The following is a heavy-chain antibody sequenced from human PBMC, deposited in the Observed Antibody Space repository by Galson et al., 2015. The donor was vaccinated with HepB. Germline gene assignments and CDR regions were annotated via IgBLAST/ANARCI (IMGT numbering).Heavy chain of an antibody. CDR3: AKGPSHRFYYGMDV. Sequence: SLRLSCAASGFTFDDHAMHWVRQAPGKGLEWASSIWNSDTIGYADSVKGRFTISRDNARNSLYLQMNSLRAEDTALYYCAKGPSHRFYYGMDVWGQGTTVTVSS. J-gene: IGHJ6*02. CDR1: GFTFDDHA. CDR2: IWNSDTI. V-gene: IGHV3-9*01.